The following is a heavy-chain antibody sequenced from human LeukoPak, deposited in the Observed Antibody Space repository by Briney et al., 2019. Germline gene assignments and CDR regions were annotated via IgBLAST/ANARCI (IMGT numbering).Heavy chain of an antibody. Sequence: GGSLRLSCAASGFTFSSYSMNWVRQAPGKGLEWVASITSSSAYIYYGDSVKGRVRISRDNAKNSLYLQMTALIAEDTAVYYCARDPPNNGYDFDYWGQGILVTVSS. J-gene: IGHJ4*02. CDR1: GFTFSSYS. D-gene: IGHD3-22*01. CDR2: ITSSSAYI. V-gene: IGHV3-21*01. CDR3: ARDPPNNGYDFDY.